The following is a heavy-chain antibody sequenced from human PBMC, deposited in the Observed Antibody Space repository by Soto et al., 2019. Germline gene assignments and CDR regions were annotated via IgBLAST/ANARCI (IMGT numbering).Heavy chain of an antibody. D-gene: IGHD3-10*01. J-gene: IGHJ4*02. CDR3: ARFTMVRGLIDY. CDR2: IYYSGST. V-gene: IGHV4-61*01. CDR1: GGSVSSGSYY. Sequence: SETLSLTCTVSGGSVSSGSYYWSWIRQPPGKGLEWIGYIYYSGSTNYNPSLKSRVTISVDTSKNQFSLKLSSVTAADTAVYYCARFTMVRGLIDYWGQGTLVTVSS.